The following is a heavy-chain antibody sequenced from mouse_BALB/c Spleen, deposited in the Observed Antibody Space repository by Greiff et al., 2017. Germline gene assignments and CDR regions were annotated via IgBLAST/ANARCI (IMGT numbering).Heavy chain of an antibody. D-gene: IGHD1-1*01. Sequence: VQLQQSGAELVKPGASVKLSCTASGFNIKDTYMHWVKQRPEQGLEWIGRNDPANGNTKYDPKFQGKATITADTSSNTAYLQLSSLTSEDTAVYYCAHGSSSYYFDYWGQGTTLTVSS. CDR1: GFNIKDTY. V-gene: IGHV14-3*02. CDR3: AHGSSSYYFDY. CDR2: NDPANGNT. J-gene: IGHJ2*01.